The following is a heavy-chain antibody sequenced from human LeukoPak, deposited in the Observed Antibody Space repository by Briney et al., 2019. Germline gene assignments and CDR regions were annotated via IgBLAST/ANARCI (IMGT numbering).Heavy chain of an antibody. CDR2: ISYSGNT. V-gene: IGHV4-39*07. CDR3: ARIRNAVLRGNIYYL. CDR1: GDSISNDNYF. J-gene: IGHJ5*02. Sequence: PSETLSLTCTVSGDSISNDNYFWGWFRQPPGKGLEWLGTISYSGNTYYSPSLKSRVTISIDTSKNQFSLKLSSVTAADTALYLCARIRNAVLRGNIYYLWGQGTLVTVSS. D-gene: IGHD3-10*01.